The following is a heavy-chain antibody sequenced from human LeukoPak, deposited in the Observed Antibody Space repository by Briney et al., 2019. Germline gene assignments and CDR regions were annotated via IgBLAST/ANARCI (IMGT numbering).Heavy chain of an antibody. CDR2: IIPTFGTA. V-gene: IGHV1-69*06. CDR1: GGTFSSYA. Sequence: GASVKVSCKASGGTFSSYAISCVRQAPGQGLEWMGGIIPTFGTANYAQKFQGRVTITADKSTSTAYMELSSLRSEDTAVYYCASDIVVSTGAFDIWGQGTMVTVSS. CDR3: ASDIVVSTGAFDI. J-gene: IGHJ3*02. D-gene: IGHD2-15*01.